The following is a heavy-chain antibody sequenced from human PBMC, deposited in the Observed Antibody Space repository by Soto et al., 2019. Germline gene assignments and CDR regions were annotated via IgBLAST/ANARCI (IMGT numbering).Heavy chain of an antibody. CDR2: IYPGDSDT. V-gene: IGHV5-51*01. CDR1: GYRFTNSW. J-gene: IGHJ4*02. CDR3: ARLTHYDILTGPYYFDF. Sequence: PGESLKISCKGSGYRFTNSWVGWVCQMPGKGLEWMGIIYPGDSDTRYSPSFKGQVTISADKSISTAYLQWSSLKASDTAMYYCARLTHYDILTGPYYFDFWGQGTLVTVSS. D-gene: IGHD3-9*01.